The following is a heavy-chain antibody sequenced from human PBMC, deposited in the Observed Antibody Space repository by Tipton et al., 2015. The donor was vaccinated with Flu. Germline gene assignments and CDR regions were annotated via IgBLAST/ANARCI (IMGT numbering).Heavy chain of an antibody. CDR3: ARRDYTNYVSDPKSCFDP. D-gene: IGHD4-11*01. CDR1: GDSISSDYH. Sequence: TLSLTCAVSGDSISSDYHWGWIRQFRGKGLEWIGTVSRSGSTIYNPSLESRVTISIDRSKNQFSLNLKSVTAADMAVYYCARRDYTNYVSDPKSCFDPWGQGTLVAVPS. V-gene: IGHV4-38-2*01. J-gene: IGHJ5*02. CDR2: VSRSGST.